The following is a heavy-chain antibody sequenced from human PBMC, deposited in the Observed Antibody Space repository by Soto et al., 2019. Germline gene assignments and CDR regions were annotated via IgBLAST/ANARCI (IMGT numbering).Heavy chain of an antibody. CDR3: ARVSRKQLVNNHYYYYGMDV. D-gene: IGHD6-13*01. J-gene: IGHJ6*02. CDR1: GGTLSSYA. V-gene: IGHV1-69*13. CDR2: IIPIFGTA. Sequence: SVAVSCTASGGTLSSYAISCVRQAPRQGLEWMGGIIPIFGTANYAQKFQGRVTITADESTSTAYMELSSLRSEDTAVYYCARVSRKQLVNNHYYYYGMDVWGQGTTVTVSS.